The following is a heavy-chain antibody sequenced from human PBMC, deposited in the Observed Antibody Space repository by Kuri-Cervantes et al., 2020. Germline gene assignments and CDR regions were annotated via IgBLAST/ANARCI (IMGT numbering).Heavy chain of an antibody. J-gene: IGHJ3*02. CDR1: GFSVSRSG. CDR3: AKDLSSGWPDDAFDI. V-gene: IGHV3-33*03. D-gene: IGHD6-19*01. Sequence: GESLKISCAASGFSVSRSGTLWVRQAPGKGLERVAFIWYDGNKKYFPDSVKGRITISRDNAKNSLYLQMNSLRAEDTAVYYCAKDLSSGWPDDAFDIWGQGTMVTVSS. CDR2: IWYDGNKK.